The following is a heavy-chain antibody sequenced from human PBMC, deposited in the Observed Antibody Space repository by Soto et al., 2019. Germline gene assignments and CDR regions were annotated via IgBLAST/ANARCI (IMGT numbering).Heavy chain of an antibody. CDR3: AKSYVLRFLEWFYGMDV. V-gene: IGHV3-30*18. CDR1: GFTFSSYG. Sequence: GGSLRLSCAASGFTFSSYGMHWVRQAPGKGLEWVAVISYDGSNKYYADSVKGRFTISRDNSKNTLYLQMNSLRAEDTAVYYCAKSYVLRFLEWFYGMDVWGQGTTVTVSS. D-gene: IGHD3-3*01. J-gene: IGHJ6*02. CDR2: ISYDGSNK.